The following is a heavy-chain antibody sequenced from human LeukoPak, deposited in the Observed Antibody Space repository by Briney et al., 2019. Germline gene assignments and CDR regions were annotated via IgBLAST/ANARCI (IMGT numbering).Heavy chain of an antibody. J-gene: IGHJ4*02. CDR3: AKGGYCSSTSGYYFDY. CDR1: GFTFSSYA. D-gene: IGHD2-2*01. CDR2: ISGSGGST. Sequence: PGGSLRLSCAASGFTFSSYAMSWVRQAPGKGLEWVAAISGSGGSTYCAHSVKGRFTIPRDNPENTLYLQMNSLRAEDTAVYYCAKGGYCSSTSGYYFDYWGQGTLVTVSS. V-gene: IGHV3-23*01.